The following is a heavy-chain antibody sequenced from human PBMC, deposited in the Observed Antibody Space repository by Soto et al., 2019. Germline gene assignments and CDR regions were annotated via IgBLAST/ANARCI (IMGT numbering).Heavy chain of an antibody. V-gene: IGHV3-30*18. CDR1: GFSFSTYD. Sequence: HPGGSLRLSCAASGFSFSTYDMHWVRQAPGKGLEWVAVISYDGGNKYYADSVKGRFTISRDNSKNTLYLQINSLRPEDTAVYYCANNIAARPWPYFDYWGQGALVTVSS. CDR3: ANNIAARPWPYFDY. CDR2: ISYDGGNK. J-gene: IGHJ4*02. D-gene: IGHD6-6*01.